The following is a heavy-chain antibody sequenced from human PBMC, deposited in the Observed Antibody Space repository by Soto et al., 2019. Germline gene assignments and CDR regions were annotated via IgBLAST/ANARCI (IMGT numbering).Heavy chain of an antibody. V-gene: IGHV3-30-3*01. D-gene: IGHD3-22*01. CDR3: ARDGGLDSDRSGLLHFQH. Sequence: QVQLVESGGGVVQPGRSLRLSCAASGFTFSSYAMHWVRQAPGKGLEWVAVISYDGSNKYYADSVKGRFTISRDNSKNTLYLQMNRLRAADTAVYYCARDGGLDSDRSGLLHFQHWGQGTLVTVSS. CDR2: ISYDGSNK. CDR1: GFTFSSYA. J-gene: IGHJ1*01.